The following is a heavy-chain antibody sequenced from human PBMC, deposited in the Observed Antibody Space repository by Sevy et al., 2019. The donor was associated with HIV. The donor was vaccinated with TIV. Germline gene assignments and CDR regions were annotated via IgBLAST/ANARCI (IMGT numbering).Heavy chain of an antibody. CDR1: GGSISSGDYY. V-gene: IGHV4-31*03. J-gene: IGHJ2*01. CDR2: IYYTGST. CDR3: ARGDSVLPTGGFDL. D-gene: IGHD2-8*02. Sequence: SETLSLTCTVSGGSISSGDYYWTWIRQHPGKGLEWIGYIYYTGSTYYNPPLESRVSISIDTSKNHFYLKLSSVTAADTAVYFCARGDSVLPTGGFDLWGRGTLVTVSS.